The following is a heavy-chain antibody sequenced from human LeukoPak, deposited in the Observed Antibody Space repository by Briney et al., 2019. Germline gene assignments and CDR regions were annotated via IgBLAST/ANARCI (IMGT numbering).Heavy chain of an antibody. V-gene: IGHV3-30*04. CDR3: ARDRVLSSSWQGNGYYYGMDV. CDR1: GFTFSSYA. CDR2: ISYDGSNK. Sequence: GGSLRLSCAASGFTFSSYAMHWVRQAPGKGLEWVADISYDGSNKYYADSVKGRFTISRDNSKNTLNLQMNSLRAEDTAVYYCARDRVLSSSWQGNGYYYGMDVWGKGATVTVSS. J-gene: IGHJ6*04. D-gene: IGHD6-13*01.